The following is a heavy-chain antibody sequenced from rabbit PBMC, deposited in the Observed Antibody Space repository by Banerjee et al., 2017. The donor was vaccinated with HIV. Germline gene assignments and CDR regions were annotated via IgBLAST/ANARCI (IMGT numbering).Heavy chain of an antibody. V-gene: IGHV1S40*01. Sequence: QQLEEAGGGLVKPGASLTLTCTASGFSFTSGYYMYWVRQAPGKGLEWIACIYAGSGSTYYASWAKGRFTISKTSSTTVTLQMTSLTAADTATYLCARDLGGSWHLWGPGTRHRL. CDR2: IYAGSGST. CDR3: ARDLGGSWHL. D-gene: IGHD8-1*01. CDR1: GFSFTSGYY. J-gene: IGHJ4*01.